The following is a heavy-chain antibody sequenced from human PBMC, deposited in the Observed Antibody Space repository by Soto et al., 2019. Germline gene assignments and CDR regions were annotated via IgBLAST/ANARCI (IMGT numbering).Heavy chain of an antibody. CDR1: GGTFSSYA. J-gene: IGHJ4*02. CDR2: IIPFFGTA. V-gene: IGHV1-69*13. CDR3: ARYSSGWTRDY. Sequence: ASVKVSCKASGGTFSSYAISWVRQAPGQGLEWMGGIIPFFGTANYAQKFQGRVTITADESTSTAYMELSSLRSEDTAVYYCARYSSGWTRDYWGQGTLVTVSS. D-gene: IGHD6-19*01.